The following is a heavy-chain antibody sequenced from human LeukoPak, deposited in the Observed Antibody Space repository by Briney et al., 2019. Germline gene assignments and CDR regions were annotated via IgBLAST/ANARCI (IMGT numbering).Heavy chain of an antibody. CDR1: GYTFTSYY. J-gene: IGHJ5*02. Sequence: ASVKVSCKASGYTFTSYYMHWVRQAPGQGLEWMGIINPSGGSTSYAQKFQGRVTMTRDMSTSTVYMELSSLRSEDTAVYYCAREAYGSGSYEVLIDPWGQGTLVTVSS. D-gene: IGHD3-10*01. CDR3: AREAYGSGSYEVLIDP. CDR2: INPSGGST. V-gene: IGHV1-46*01.